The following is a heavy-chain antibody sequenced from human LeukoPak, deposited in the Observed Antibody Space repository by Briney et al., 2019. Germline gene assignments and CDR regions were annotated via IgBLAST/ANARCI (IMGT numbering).Heavy chain of an antibody. D-gene: IGHD1-7*01. J-gene: IGHJ4*02. CDR1: GYTFTGYY. Sequence: GASVKVSCKASGYTFTGYYMHWVRQAPGQGLEWMGWINPNSGGTSYAQKFQGRVTMTRDTSISTAYMELSRLRSDDTAVYYCARALYNWNYGGSYYFDYWGQGTLVTVSS. V-gene: IGHV1-2*02. CDR2: INPNSGGT. CDR3: ARALYNWNYGGSYYFDY.